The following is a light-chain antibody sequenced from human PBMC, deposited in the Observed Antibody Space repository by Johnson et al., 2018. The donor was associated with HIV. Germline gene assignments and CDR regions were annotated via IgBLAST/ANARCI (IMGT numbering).Light chain of an antibody. CDR2: DNN. V-gene: IGLV1-51*01. CDR3: GTWDSSLSAEV. CDR1: SSNIGNNY. J-gene: IGLJ1*01. Sequence: QSVLTQPPSVSAAPGQKVTISCSGSSSNIGNNYVSWYQQLPGTAHKLLIYDNNKRPSGIPDRFSGPKSGTSATLGITGLQTGDEADYYCGTWDSSLSAEVFGTGTKVTVL.